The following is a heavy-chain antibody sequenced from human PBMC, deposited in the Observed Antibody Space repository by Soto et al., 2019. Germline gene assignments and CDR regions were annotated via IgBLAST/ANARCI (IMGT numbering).Heavy chain of an antibody. Sequence: SETLSLTCAVYGGSFSGYYWSWIRQPPGKGLEWIGEINHSGSTNYNPSLKSRVTISVDTSKNQFSLKLSSVTAADTAVYYCARGVVLMVYAIHYYYMDVWGKGTTVTVSS. V-gene: IGHV4-34*01. J-gene: IGHJ6*03. CDR1: GGSFSGYY. CDR2: INHSGST. CDR3: ARGVVLMVYAIHYYYMDV. D-gene: IGHD2-8*01.